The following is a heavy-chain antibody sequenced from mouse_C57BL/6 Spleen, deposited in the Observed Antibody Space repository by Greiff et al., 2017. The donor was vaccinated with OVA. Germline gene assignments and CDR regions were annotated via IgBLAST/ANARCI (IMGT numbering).Heavy chain of an antibody. CDR2: ISSGSSTI. CDR1: GFTFSDYG. Sequence: EVQLQESGGGLVKPGGSLKLSCAASGFTFSDYGMHWVRQAPEKGLEWVAYISSGSSTIYYADTVKGRFTISRDNAKNTLFLQMTSLRSEDTAMYYCASMVTTGGYYAMDYWGQGTSVTVSS. D-gene: IGHD2-2*01. CDR3: ASMVTTGGYYAMDY. J-gene: IGHJ4*01. V-gene: IGHV5-17*01.